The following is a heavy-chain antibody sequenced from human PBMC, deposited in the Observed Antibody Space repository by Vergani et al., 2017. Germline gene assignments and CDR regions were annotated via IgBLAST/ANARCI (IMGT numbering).Heavy chain of an antibody. CDR3: ARDRVGATSPYNWFDP. CDR1: GGTFSSYA. V-gene: IGHV1-69*13. CDR2: IIPIFGTA. J-gene: IGHJ5*02. D-gene: IGHD1-26*01. Sequence: QVQLVQSGAEVKKPGSSVKVSCKASGGTFSSYAISWVRQAPGQGLEGMGGIIPIFGTANYAQKFPGRVTITADESTSTAYMELSSLRSEDTSVYYCARDRVGATSPYNWFDPWGQGTLVTVAS.